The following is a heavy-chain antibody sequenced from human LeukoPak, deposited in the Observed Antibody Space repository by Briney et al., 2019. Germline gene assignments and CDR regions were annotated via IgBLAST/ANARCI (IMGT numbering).Heavy chain of an antibody. CDR2: ISSSSSTI. CDR1: GFTFSSYS. V-gene: IGHV3-48*01. J-gene: IGHJ4*02. Sequence: GGSLRLSCAASGFTFSSYSMNWVRQAPGKGLEWVSYISSSSSTIYYADSVEGRFTISRDNAKNSLYLQMNSLRAEDTAVYYCARAGSSWDRYFDYWGQGTLATVSS. CDR3: ARAGSSWDRYFDY. D-gene: IGHD6-13*01.